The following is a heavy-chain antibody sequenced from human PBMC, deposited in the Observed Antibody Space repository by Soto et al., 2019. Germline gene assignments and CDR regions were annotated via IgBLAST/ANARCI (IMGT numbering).Heavy chain of an antibody. V-gene: IGHV3-30-3*01. CDR3: ASPPQVGPKTSDY. CDR2: ISYDGSNK. D-gene: IGHD1-26*01. CDR1: GFTFSSYA. Sequence: GGSLRLSCAASGFTFSSYAMHWVRQAPGKGLEWVAVISYDGSNKYYADSVKGRFTISRDNSKNTLYLQMNSLRAEDTAVYYCASPPQVGPKTSDYWGQGTLVTVSS. J-gene: IGHJ4*02.